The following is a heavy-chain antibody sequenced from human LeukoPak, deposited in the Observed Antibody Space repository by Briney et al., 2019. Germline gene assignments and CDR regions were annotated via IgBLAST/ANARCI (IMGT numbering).Heavy chain of an antibody. CDR3: TRDKKRILWRDAPDAFDI. CDR1: GFTFGDYA. J-gene: IGHJ3*02. V-gene: IGHV3-49*04. Sequence: GGSLRLSCTASGFTFGDYAMSWVRQAPGKGLEWVGFIRSKAYGGTTEYAASVKGRFTISRDDSKSIAYLQMNSLKTEDTAVYYCTRDKKRILWRDAPDAFDIWGQGTMVTVSS. D-gene: IGHD3-3*01. CDR2: IRSKAYGGTT.